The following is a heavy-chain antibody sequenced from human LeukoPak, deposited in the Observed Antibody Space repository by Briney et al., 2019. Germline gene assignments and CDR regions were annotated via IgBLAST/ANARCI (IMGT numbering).Heavy chain of an antibody. V-gene: IGHV3-7*01. CDR3: ARAVGGEGYCSGGSCYYQACYFDY. CDR1: GFTFSSYW. Sequence: GGSLRLSCAASGFTFSSYWMSWVRQAPGKGLEWVANIKQDGSEKYYVDSVKGRFTISRDNAKNSLYLQMNSLRAEDTAVYYCARAVGGEGYCSGGSCYYQACYFDYWGQGTLVTVSS. CDR2: IKQDGSEK. J-gene: IGHJ4*02. D-gene: IGHD2-15*01.